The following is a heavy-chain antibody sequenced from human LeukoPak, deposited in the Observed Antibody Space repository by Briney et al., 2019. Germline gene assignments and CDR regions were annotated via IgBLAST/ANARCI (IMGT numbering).Heavy chain of an antibody. CDR1: GYTFTSYA. Sequence: ASVKVSCKASGYTFTSYAMHWVRQAPGQRLEWMGWINAGNGNTKYSQKFQGRVTITRDTSASTAYMELSSLRSEDTAVYYCARDVGYCSSTSCDRYYFDYWGQGTLVTVSS. J-gene: IGHJ4*02. D-gene: IGHD2-2*01. V-gene: IGHV1-3*01. CDR3: ARDVGYCSSTSCDRYYFDY. CDR2: INAGNGNT.